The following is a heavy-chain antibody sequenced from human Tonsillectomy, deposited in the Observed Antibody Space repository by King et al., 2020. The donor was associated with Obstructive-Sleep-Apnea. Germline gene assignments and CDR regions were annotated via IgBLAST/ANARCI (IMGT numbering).Heavy chain of an antibody. CDR1: GFTVSSNY. J-gene: IGHJ4*02. D-gene: IGHD3-10*01. V-gene: IGHV3-66*01. CDR3: ARAPGVRGDY. Sequence: VQLVESGGGLVQPGGSLRLSCAASGFTVSSNYMSWVRQAPGKGLEWVSVIYSGGSTYYADSVKCRFTLSRDNAKNTLYLQMNSLRAENTAVYYCARAPGVRGDYWGQGTLVTVSS. CDR2: IYSGGST.